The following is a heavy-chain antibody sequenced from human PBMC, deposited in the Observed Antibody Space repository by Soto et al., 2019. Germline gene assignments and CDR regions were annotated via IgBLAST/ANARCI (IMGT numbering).Heavy chain of an antibody. CDR2: ISGSGGST. CDR3: AKVRKGCSSTSCYLSQQLVLSFLFDP. J-gene: IGHJ5*02. V-gene: IGHV3-23*01. CDR1: GFTFGSYG. Sequence: GGSLRLSCAASGFTFGSYGMTWVRQAPGKGLYWVSTISGSGGSTFYADSVMGRFAISRDNSQNTLYLQMNSLRAEDTAVYYCAKVRKGCSSTSCYLSQQLVLSFLFDPWGKGTLVTVSS. D-gene: IGHD2-2*01.